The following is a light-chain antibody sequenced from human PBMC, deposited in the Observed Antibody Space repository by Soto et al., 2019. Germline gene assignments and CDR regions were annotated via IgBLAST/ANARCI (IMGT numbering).Light chain of an antibody. V-gene: IGLV2-23*01. J-gene: IGLJ1*01. Sequence: QSVLTQPASVSGSPGQSITISCTGASSGVGSYNLVSWYQQHPGKAPKIMIYEGSERPSGVSNRFSGSKSGNAASLTISGLQAEDEADSYCCSYAGSSTPYVFGTGTKLTVL. CDR3: CSYAGSSTPYV. CDR2: EGS. CDR1: SSGVGSYNL.